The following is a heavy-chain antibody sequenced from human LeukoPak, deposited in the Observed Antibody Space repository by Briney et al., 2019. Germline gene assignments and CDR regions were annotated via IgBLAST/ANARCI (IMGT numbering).Heavy chain of an antibody. J-gene: IGHJ4*02. CDR3: AKGVRFLDWWILDY. CDR1: GFTFSSYA. CDR2: ISGSDST. V-gene: IGHV3-23*01. D-gene: IGHD3-9*01. Sequence: PGGSLRLSCVASGFTFSSYALSWVRQAPGKGLEWVSAISGSDSTYYADSVKGRFTISRDNSKNPLYLQMNSLRAEDTAVYYCAKGVRFLDWWILDYWGQGSLVTVSS.